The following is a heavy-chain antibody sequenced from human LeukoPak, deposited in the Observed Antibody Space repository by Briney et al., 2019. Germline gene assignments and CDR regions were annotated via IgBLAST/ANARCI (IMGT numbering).Heavy chain of an antibody. V-gene: IGHV3-21*04. D-gene: IGHD2-15*01. CDR2: ISSSSSYI. J-gene: IGHJ4*02. CDR1: GFTFSSYS. CDR3: AKDRDIVVVVAGGYFDY. Sequence: GGPLRLSCAASGFTFSSYSMNWVRQAPGKGLEWVSSISSSSSYIYYADSVKGRFTISRDNAKNSLYLQMNSLRAEDTAVYYCAKDRDIVVVVAGGYFDYWGQGTLVTVSS.